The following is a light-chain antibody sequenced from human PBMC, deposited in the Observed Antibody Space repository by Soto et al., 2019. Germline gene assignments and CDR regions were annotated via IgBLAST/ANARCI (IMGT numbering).Light chain of an antibody. CDR3: QKYNQWPWT. Sequence: GVTQSPSTVSLSPRERSVLSCRASQSLGSNLAWYHHKPGQAPRLLLYEASIRATGIPARFSGDGSGTEFPLTISSLPSEDFGISYCQKYNQWPWTFGPGTKVDI. V-gene: IGKV3-15*01. J-gene: IGKJ1*01. CDR1: QSLGSN. CDR2: EAS.